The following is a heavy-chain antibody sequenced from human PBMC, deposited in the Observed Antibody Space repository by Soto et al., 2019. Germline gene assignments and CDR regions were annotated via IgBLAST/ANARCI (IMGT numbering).Heavy chain of an antibody. CDR3: VRPLPSGQSHARDV. J-gene: IGHJ6*02. D-gene: IGHD3-10*01. CDR1: GLPVAGSY. CDR2: IYNDGTT. Sequence: GSLRLSCVASGLPVAGSYMAWVRQAPGKGLEWASVIYNDGTTYYSQSVEGRFTISRDTSKNTLYLQMDRLRDEDTAVYYCVRPLPSGQSHARDVWGQGTTVTVSS. V-gene: IGHV3-53*01.